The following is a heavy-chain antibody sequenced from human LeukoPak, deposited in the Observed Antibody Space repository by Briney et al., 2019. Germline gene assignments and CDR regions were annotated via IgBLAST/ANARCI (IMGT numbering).Heavy chain of an antibody. J-gene: IGHJ4*02. Sequence: GGSLRLSCAASGFTFTSYAMTWVRQAPGKGLEWVSLISGSGGSTYDADSVKGRFTISRDNSKNSLYLQMNSLRAEDTAVYYCARAPPYGDYVSDYWGQGTLVTVSS. V-gene: IGHV3-23*01. CDR2: ISGSGGST. CDR1: GFTFTSYA. D-gene: IGHD4-17*01. CDR3: ARAPPYGDYVSDY.